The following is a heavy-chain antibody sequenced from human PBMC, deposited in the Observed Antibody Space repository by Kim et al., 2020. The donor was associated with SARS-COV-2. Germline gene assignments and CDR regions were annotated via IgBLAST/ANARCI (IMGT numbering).Heavy chain of an antibody. CDR2: INPSGGST. D-gene: IGHD2-2*01. CDR1: GYTFTSYY. Sequence: ASVKVSSKASGYTFTSYYMHWVRQAPGQGLEWMGIINPSGGSTSYAQKFQGRVTMTRDTSTSTVYMELSSLRSEDTAVYYCASEGSSTSSDRGPDAFDIWGQGTMVTVSS. J-gene: IGHJ3*02. CDR3: ASEGSSTSSDRGPDAFDI. V-gene: IGHV1-46*01.